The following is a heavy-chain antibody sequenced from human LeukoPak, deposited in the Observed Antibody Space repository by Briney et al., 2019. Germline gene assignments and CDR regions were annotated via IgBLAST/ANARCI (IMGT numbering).Heavy chain of an antibody. J-gene: IGHJ3*02. V-gene: IGHV4-34*01. CDR3: ARDTGRGAFDI. Sequence: SGTLSLTCAVYGVSFSGYYWSWIRQPPGKGLEWIGEINHSGSTNYNPSLKSRVTISVDTSKNQFSLKLSSVTAADTAVYYCARDTGRGAFDIWGQGTMVTVSS. CDR1: GVSFSGYY. CDR2: INHSGST. D-gene: IGHD5-24*01.